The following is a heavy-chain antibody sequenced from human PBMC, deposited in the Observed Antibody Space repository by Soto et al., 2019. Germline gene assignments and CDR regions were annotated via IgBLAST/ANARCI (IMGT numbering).Heavy chain of an antibody. Sequence: QVQLQESGPGLVKPSETLSLTCTVSGGSISGYYWNWIRQPPGKGLEWIGYIYSSGSTNYNPSLKSRVTISVDTSKNQFSLNLTSVSAADTAVYYCAKRYGGAFDVRGQGTTVTVSS. V-gene: IGHV4-59*01. CDR1: GGSISGYY. CDR2: IYSSGST. CDR3: AKRYGGAFDV. D-gene: IGHD4-17*01. J-gene: IGHJ3*01.